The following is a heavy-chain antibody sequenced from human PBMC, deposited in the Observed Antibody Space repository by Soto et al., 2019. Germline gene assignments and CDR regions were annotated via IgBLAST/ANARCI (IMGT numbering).Heavy chain of an antibody. CDR1: GCSISSGNYY. Sequence: PSETLSLPCPVSGCSISSGNYYWSWIRQHPGKGLEWIGYIYYSGSTYYDPSLKSRVSMSVDTSKNHFSLQLTSVTAADTAVYYCARVRVCSSANCYTGPFDPWGQGTLVTVSS. CDR2: IYYSGST. J-gene: IGHJ5*02. D-gene: IGHD2-2*02. V-gene: IGHV4-31*03. CDR3: ARVRVCSSANCYTGPFDP.